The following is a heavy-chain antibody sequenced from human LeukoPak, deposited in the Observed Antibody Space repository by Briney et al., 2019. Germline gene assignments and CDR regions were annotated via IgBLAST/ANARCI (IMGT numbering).Heavy chain of an antibody. CDR1: GGSISSSSYH. CDR3: ARRIAARPSNWFDP. CDR2: IYYSGST. J-gene: IGHJ5*02. D-gene: IGHD6-6*01. V-gene: IGHV4-39*01. Sequence: SETLSLTCTVSGGSISSSSYHWGWIRQPPGKGLEWIGSIYYSGSTYYNPSLKSRVTISVDTSKNQFSLKLSSVTAADTAVYYCARRIAARPSNWFDPWGQGTLVTVSS.